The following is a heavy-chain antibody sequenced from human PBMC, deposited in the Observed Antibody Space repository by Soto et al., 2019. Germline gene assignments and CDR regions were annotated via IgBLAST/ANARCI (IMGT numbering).Heavy chain of an antibody. D-gene: IGHD4-17*01. CDR2: IYYSGST. CDR1: GGSISSYY. Sequence: SETLSLTCTVSGGSISSYYWSWIRQPPGKGLEWIGYIYYSGSTNYNPSLKSRVTISVDTSKNQFSLKLSSVTAADTAVYYCARILGSDYGDIPPYYYYYMDFWGKGTTVTVSS. V-gene: IGHV4-59*08. J-gene: IGHJ6*03. CDR3: ARILGSDYGDIPPYYYYYMDF.